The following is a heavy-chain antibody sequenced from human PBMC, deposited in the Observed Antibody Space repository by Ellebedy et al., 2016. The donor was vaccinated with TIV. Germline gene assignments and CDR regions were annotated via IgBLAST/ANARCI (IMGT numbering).Heavy chain of an antibody. CDR2: INPSGGST. CDR3: AREHYGDYVKNTGFDY. CDR1: GYTFTSYY. D-gene: IGHD4-17*01. V-gene: IGHV1-46*01. Sequence: ASVKVSCKASGYTFTSYYVHWVRQAPGQGLEWMGIINPSGGSTSYAQKFQGRVTMTRDTSTSTVYMELSSLRSEDTAVYYCAREHYGDYVKNTGFDYWGQGTLVTVSS. J-gene: IGHJ4*02.